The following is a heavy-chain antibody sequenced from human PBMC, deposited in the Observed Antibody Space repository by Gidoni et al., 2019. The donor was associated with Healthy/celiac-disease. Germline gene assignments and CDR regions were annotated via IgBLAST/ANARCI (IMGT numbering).Heavy chain of an antibody. V-gene: IGHV3-23*01. J-gene: IGHJ4*02. CDR3: AKSRRMGTDFDY. CDR2: ISGSGGST. CDR1: GFTFSSYA. Sequence: EVQLLESGGGLVQPGGSLRLSCAASGFTFSSYAMSWVRPAPGKGLEWVSAISGSGGSTYYADSVKGRFTISRDNSKNTLYLQMNSLRAEDTAVYYCAKSRRMGTDFDYWGQGTLVTVSS. D-gene: IGHD1-1*01.